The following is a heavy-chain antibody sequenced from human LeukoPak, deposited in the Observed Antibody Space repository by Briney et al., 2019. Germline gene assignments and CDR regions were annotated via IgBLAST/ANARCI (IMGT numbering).Heavy chain of an antibody. J-gene: IGHJ4*02. D-gene: IGHD4-17*01. Sequence: ASVKVSCKASGYTFTYYYMHWVRQAPGQGVEWMGWINPNGGGTNYAQKFQGRVTMTRYTSISTAYMELSRLRSDDTAVYYCASLYGDYVRSDYWGEGTLVSVSS. CDR1: GYTFTYYY. V-gene: IGHV1-2*02. CDR2: INPNGGGT. CDR3: ASLYGDYVRSDY.